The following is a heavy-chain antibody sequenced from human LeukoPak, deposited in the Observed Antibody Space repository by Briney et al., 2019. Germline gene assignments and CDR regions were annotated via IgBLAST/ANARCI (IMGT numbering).Heavy chain of an antibody. Sequence: GGSLRLSCAASGFSFSSYEMNWVRQAPGKGLEWVSYIGSTTNSIYYADSVKGRFTISGDNAKKSLHLQMNSLRAEDTAVYYCARDEYSGLYYYMDVWGKGTTVTVSS. J-gene: IGHJ6*03. CDR2: IGSTTNSI. V-gene: IGHV3-48*03. CDR1: GFSFSSYE. CDR3: ARDEYSGLYYYMDV. D-gene: IGHD5-12*01.